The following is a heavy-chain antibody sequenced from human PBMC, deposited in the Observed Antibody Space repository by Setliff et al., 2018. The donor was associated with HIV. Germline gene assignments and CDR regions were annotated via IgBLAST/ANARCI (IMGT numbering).Heavy chain of an antibody. D-gene: IGHD1-1*01. CDR3: ARDFKRYNSPCRFDT. CDR1: GGSISSHC. CDR2: IYASGSI. V-gene: IGHV4-4*08. J-gene: IGHJ5*02. Sequence: SETLSLTCTVSGGSISSHCWSWIRQSPGKALEWIGYIYASGSIIYNPSLKSRVTMSLEKSNNQFSLKLSSVTAADTAVYYCARDFKRYNSPCRFDTWGQGILVTVSS.